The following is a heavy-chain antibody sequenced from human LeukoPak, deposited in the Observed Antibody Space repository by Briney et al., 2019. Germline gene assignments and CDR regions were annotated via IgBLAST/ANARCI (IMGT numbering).Heavy chain of an antibody. V-gene: IGHV4-59*11. CDR3: ARGRTYNWNYLGWFDP. CDR2: IYYSGST. CDR1: GGSISSHY. D-gene: IGHD1-7*01. Sequence: SETLSLTGTVSGGSISSHYWSWIRQPPGKGLEWIGYIYYSGSTNYNPSLKSRVTISVDTSKNQFSLKLSPVTAADTAVYYCARGRTYNWNYLGWFDPWGQGTLVTVSS. J-gene: IGHJ5*02.